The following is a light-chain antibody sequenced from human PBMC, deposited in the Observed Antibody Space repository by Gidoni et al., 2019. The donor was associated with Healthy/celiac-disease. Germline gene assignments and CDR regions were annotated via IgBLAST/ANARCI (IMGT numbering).Light chain of an antibody. J-gene: IGKJ4*01. CDR3: QQLNSYPPLT. Sequence: IQVTQSPSSLSASVGDRVTITCRASQGISSYLAWYQQKPGKAPKLLIYAASTLQSGVPSRFSGSGPGTDFTLTISSLQPEDFATYYCQQLNSYPPLTFGVLTKLEFK. CDR2: AAS. V-gene: IGKV1-9*01. CDR1: QGISSY.